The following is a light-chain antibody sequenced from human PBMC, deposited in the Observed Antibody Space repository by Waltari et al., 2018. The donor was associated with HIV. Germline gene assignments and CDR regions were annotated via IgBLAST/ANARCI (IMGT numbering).Light chain of an antibody. Sequence: QSALTQPRSVSGSPGQPVPLSCPGTRSDVGGYTYVSWYQQHPGKAPKLMIYDVSKRPSGVPDRFSGSKSGNTASLTISGLQAEDEADYYCCSYAGSYGVVFGGGTKLTVL. CDR2: DVS. CDR3: CSYAGSYGVV. CDR1: RSDVGGYTY. V-gene: IGLV2-11*01. J-gene: IGLJ2*01.